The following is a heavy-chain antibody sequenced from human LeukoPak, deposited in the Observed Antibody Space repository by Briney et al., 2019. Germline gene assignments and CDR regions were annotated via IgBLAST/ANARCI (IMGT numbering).Heavy chain of an antibody. J-gene: IGHJ4*02. CDR2: IYHSGST. Sequence: SETLSLTCTVSGYSISSGYYWGWIRQPPGKGLEWIGSIYHSGSTYYNPSLKSRVTISVDTSKNQFSLKLSSVTAADTAVYYCARVRSYGYYFDYWGQGALVTVSS. D-gene: IGHD5-18*01. CDR1: GYSISSGYY. V-gene: IGHV4-38-2*02. CDR3: ARVRSYGYYFDY.